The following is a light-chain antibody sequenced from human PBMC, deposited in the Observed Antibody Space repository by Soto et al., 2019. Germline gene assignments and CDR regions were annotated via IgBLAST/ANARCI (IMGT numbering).Light chain of an antibody. V-gene: IGLV1-44*01. J-gene: IGLJ1*01. Sequence: QSVLTQTPSASGAPGQRVTISCSGVGVNTVHWYQQLPGTAPKRLIHSNNQRPSGVPDRFSGSKSGTSASLAISGLQSEDEGDYYCSTWDDSLNAYVFRTGTKVTVL. CDR3: STWDDSLNAYV. CDR1: GVNT. CDR2: SNN.